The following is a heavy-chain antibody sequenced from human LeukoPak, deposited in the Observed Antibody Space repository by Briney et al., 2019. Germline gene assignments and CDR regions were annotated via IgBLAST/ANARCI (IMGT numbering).Heavy chain of an antibody. CDR1: GFTFSSYW. D-gene: IGHD5-18*01. CDR3: ARAITNYGYIFDY. J-gene: IGHJ4*02. Sequence: GGSLRLSCAASGFTFSSYWMHWVRQAPGKGLVWVSRINSDGSSTSNADSVKGRFTISRDNAKNSLYLQMNSLRAEDTAVYYCARAITNYGYIFDYWGQGALVTVSS. V-gene: IGHV3-74*01. CDR2: INSDGSST.